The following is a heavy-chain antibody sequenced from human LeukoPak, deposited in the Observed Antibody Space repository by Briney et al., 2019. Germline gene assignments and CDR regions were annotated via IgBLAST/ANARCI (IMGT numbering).Heavy chain of an antibody. CDR3: ARGGTYYYGMDV. Sequence: SETLSLTCTVSGGSISSYYWSWIRQPPGKGLEWIGYIYYSGSTNYNPSLKSRVTISVDTSKNQFSLKLSSVTAADTAVYYCARGGTYYYGMDVWGQGTTVTVSS. CDR2: IYYSGST. J-gene: IGHJ6*02. V-gene: IGHV4-59*01. CDR1: GGSISSYY.